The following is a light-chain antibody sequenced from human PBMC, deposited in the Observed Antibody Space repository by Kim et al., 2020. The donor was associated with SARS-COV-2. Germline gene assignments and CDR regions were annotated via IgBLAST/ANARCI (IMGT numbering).Light chain of an antibody. Sequence: ASVGDTVTMTCRASQHIRNWLAWYQQKPGKAPKSLIYVASTLHSGVPSRFSGSGSGTDFTLTISSLQPEDFATYYCQHYDSYPITFGQGTRLEIK. CDR1: QHIRNW. J-gene: IGKJ5*01. CDR3: QHYDSYPIT. V-gene: IGKV1D-16*01. CDR2: VAS.